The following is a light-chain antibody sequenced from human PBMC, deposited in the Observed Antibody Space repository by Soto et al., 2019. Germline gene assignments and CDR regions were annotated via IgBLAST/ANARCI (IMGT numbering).Light chain of an antibody. J-gene: IGLJ2*01. V-gene: IGLV4-60*02. CDR2: LEGSGSY. Sequence: QAVVTQSSSASASLGSSVKLTCTLSSGHSSYIIAWHQQKPGKVPRYLMKLEGSGSYNKGSGVPDRFSGSSSGADRYLTISNLQFEDEADYYCETWDSNTRVFGGGTKLTVL. CDR3: ETWDSNTRV. CDR1: SGHSSYI.